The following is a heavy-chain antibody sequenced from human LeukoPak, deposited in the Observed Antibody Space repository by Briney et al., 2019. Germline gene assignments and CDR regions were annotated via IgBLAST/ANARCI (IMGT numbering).Heavy chain of an antibody. J-gene: IGHJ4*02. CDR1: GGSISSSSSY. CDR3: ARHTSGSSLDY. D-gene: IGHD6-6*01. Sequence: SETLSLTCSVSGGSISSSSSYWGWIRRPPGKGLEWIATIHYSGGSNYNPSLKSRVTISVDASRNQFSLRLSSVTAADTAMYYCARHTSGSSLDYWGLGTLVTVSS. CDR2: IHYSGGS. V-gene: IGHV4-39*01.